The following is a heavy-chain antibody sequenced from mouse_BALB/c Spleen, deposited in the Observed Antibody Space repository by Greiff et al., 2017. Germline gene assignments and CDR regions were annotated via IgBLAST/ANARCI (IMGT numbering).Heavy chain of an antibody. D-gene: IGHD2-10*01. V-gene: IGHV1-7*01. Sequence: QVQLKESGAELAKPGASVKMSCKASGYTFTSYWMHWVKQRPGQGLEWIGYINPSTGYTEYNQKFKDKATLTADKSSSTAYMQLSSLTSEDSAVYYCASYYGNYGYFDVWGAGTTVTVSS. J-gene: IGHJ1*01. CDR1: GYTFTSYW. CDR2: INPSTGYT. CDR3: ASYYGNYGYFDV.